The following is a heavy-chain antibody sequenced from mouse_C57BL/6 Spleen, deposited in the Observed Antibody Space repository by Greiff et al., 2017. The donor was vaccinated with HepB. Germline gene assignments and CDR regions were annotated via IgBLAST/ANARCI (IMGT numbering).Heavy chain of an antibody. V-gene: IGHV2-2*01. D-gene: IGHD1-1*01. CDR1: GFSLTSYG. Sequence: QVQLQQSGPGLVQPSQSLSITCTVSGFSLTSYGVHWVRQSPGKGLEWLGVIWSGGSTDYNAAFISRLSISKDNSKSQVFFKMNSLQADDTAIYYWARLRSSPYAMDYWGQGTSVTVSS. CDR3: ARLRSSPYAMDY. J-gene: IGHJ4*01. CDR2: IWSGGST.